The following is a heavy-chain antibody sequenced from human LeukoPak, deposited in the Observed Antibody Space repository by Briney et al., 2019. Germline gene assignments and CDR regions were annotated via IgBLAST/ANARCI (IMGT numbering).Heavy chain of an antibody. Sequence: GGSLRLSCAAPGFTFSSYAMSWVRQAPGKGLEWVSAISGSGGSTYYADSVKGRFTISRDNSKNTLYLQMNSLRAEDTAVYYCAKDQSRSGRGGNTDYWGQGTLVTVSS. D-gene: IGHD1-7*01. CDR1: GFTFSSYA. CDR2: ISGSGGST. CDR3: AKDQSRSGRGGNTDY. V-gene: IGHV3-23*01. J-gene: IGHJ4*02.